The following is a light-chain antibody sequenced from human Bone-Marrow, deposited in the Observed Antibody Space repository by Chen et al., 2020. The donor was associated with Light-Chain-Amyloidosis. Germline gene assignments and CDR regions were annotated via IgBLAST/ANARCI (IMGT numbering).Light chain of an antibody. J-gene: IGLJ2*01. CDR3: QSADSSGTYEVI. CDR2: RDT. Sequence: SYHLTQPPSVSVSPAPTARITCSGDDLPTKYAYWYQQKPGQAPVLVIHRDTERPSGISERFSGSSSGTTATLTISGVQAEDEADYHCQSADSSGTYEVIFGGGTKLTVL. CDR1: DLPTKY. V-gene: IGLV3-25*03.